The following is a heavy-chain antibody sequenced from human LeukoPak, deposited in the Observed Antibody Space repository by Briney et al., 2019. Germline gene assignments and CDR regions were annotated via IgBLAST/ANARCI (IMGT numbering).Heavy chain of an antibody. CDR1: GGSISSSSYY. CDR2: IYYSGST. D-gene: IGHD1-26*01. V-gene: IGHV4-39*07. CDR3: ARDFSRVWELLGSGLFDY. Sequence: SETLSLTCTVSGGSISSSSYYWGWIRQPPGKGLEWIGSIYYSGSTYYNPSLKSRVTISVDTSKNQFSLKLSSVTAADTAVYYCARDFSRVWELLGSGLFDYWGQGTLVTVSS. J-gene: IGHJ4*02.